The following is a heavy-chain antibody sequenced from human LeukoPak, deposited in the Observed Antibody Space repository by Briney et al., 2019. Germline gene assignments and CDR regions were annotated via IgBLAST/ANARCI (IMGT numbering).Heavy chain of an antibody. Sequence: SETLSLACTVSGGSISSYYWSWIRQPPGEGLEWIGYIYYSGSTNCNPSLKSRVTISVDPSKNQFSLKLSSVTATDTAVYYCARHPPAYYYDSSGYLYYYYYMDVWGKGTTVTVSS. CDR2: IYYSGST. J-gene: IGHJ6*03. CDR3: ARHPPAYYYDSSGYLYYYYYMDV. V-gene: IGHV4-59*01. D-gene: IGHD3-22*01. CDR1: GGSISSYY.